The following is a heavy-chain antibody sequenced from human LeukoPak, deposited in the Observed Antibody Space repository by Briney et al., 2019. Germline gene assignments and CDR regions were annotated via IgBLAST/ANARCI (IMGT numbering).Heavy chain of an antibody. CDR2: IIPIFGTA. CDR3: ARDFHLYDSSGRTFDY. J-gene: IGHJ4*02. D-gene: IGHD3-22*01. CDR1: GYTFTDYY. V-gene: IGHV1-69*06. Sequence: ASVKVSCKASGYTFTDYYFHWVRQAPGQGLEWMGGIIPIFGTANYAQKFQGRVTITADKSTSTAYMELSSLRSEDTAVYYCARDFHLYDSSGRTFDYWGQGTLVTVSS.